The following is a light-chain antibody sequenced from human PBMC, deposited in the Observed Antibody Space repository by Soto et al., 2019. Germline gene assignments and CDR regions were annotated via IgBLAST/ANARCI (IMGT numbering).Light chain of an antibody. V-gene: IGKV1-33*01. CDR2: TAS. CDR1: QDTSNY. Sequence: DIQMTQSPSSLSASVGDRVTISCQASQDTSNYLNWYQQKPGKAPKLLIYTASSLQSGVPSRFSGGGSGTDFNFSISSLQPEDIATYYCQQYDYLPFTFGPGTKVDIK. J-gene: IGKJ3*01. CDR3: QQYDYLPFT.